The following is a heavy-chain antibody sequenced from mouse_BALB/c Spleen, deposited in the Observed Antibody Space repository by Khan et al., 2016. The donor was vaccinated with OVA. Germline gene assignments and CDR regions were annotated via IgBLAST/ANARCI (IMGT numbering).Heavy chain of an antibody. V-gene: IGHV1S41*01. CDR1: GYTFTSYW. D-gene: IGHD1-1*01. CDR2: VSPGSGSP. J-gene: IGHJ4*01. CDR3: TRTKDYGNRLYEKDY. Sequence: LVKPGASVKLSCKASGYTFTSYWINWIKQRPGQGLEWIGRVSPGSGSPYYNEMFKGTAAVTVDKSSSTAYIKLNSLSSEDSAVFDCTRTKDYGNRLYEKDYWGQGTSVTVAS.